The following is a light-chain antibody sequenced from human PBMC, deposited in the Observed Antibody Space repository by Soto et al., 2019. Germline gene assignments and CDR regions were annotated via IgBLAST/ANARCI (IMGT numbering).Light chain of an antibody. J-gene: IGLJ3*02. CDR1: SSDVGAYNY. CDR2: EVT. CDR3: TSYVGNDIWV. Sequence: QSALTQPPSASGSPGQSVTISCTGTSSDVGAYNYVSWYQQYPGKAPKLMIYEVTKRPSGVPDRFSGSKSGNTASLTVSGLQAEDEADYYCTSYVGNDIWVFGAGTKVTVL. V-gene: IGLV2-8*01.